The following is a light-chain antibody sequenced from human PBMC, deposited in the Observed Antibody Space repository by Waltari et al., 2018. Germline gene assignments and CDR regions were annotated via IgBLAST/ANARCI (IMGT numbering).Light chain of an antibody. CDR1: QGISSY. J-gene: IGKJ2*01. V-gene: IGKV1-8*01. CDR2: AAS. Sequence: AIRITQSPSSLSASTGDRVTITCRASQGISSYLAWYQQKPGKAPKLLIYAASTLQSGVPSRFSGSGSGTDFTLTISCLQSEDFATYYCQQYYRYYTFGQGTKLEIK. CDR3: QQYYRYYT.